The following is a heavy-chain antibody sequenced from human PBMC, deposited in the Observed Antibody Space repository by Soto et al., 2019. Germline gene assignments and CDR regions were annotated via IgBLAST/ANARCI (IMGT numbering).Heavy chain of an antibody. V-gene: IGHV1-46*01. Sequence: APEKVACKASGYTLSSYYMHCVRQAPGQGLEWMGIINPDDGSTSYAQKFQGRVTMTRDTSTTTVYMELSSLRSEDTAMYYCVRDLKYYYGSGAKWFDPWGPGTLLSVSS. CDR2: INPDDGST. J-gene: IGHJ5*02. CDR1: GYTLSSYY. CDR3: VRDLKYYYGSGAKWFDP. D-gene: IGHD3-10*01.